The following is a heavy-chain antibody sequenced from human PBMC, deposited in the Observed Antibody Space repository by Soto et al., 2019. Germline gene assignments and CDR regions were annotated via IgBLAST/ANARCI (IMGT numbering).Heavy chain of an antibody. J-gene: IGHJ3*02. Sequence: GASVKVSCKVSGYTLTELSMHWVRHAPGKGLEWMGGFDPEDGETIYAQKFQGRVTMTEDTSTDTAYMELSSLRSEDTAVYYCATYDILTGYYAFDIWGQGTMVTVSS. CDR3: ATYDILTGYYAFDI. CDR1: GYTLTELS. D-gene: IGHD3-9*01. V-gene: IGHV1-24*01. CDR2: FDPEDGET.